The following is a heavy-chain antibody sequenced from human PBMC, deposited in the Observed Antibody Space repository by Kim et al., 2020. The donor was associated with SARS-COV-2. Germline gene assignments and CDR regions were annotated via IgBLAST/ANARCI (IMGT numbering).Heavy chain of an antibody. D-gene: IGHD6-19*01. CDR1: GFIFSSYG. CDR3: AKEITGGYSSGWTYYYDGMDV. CDR2: ISYDGSNK. Sequence: GGSLRLSCAASGFIFSSYGMHWVRQAAGKGLEWVAVISYDGSNKNSGDSVKGRYTISRDNSKNTLYLQMNSLRAEDTAVYYCAKEITGGYSSGWTYYYDGMDVWGQGTKVTVSS. J-gene: IGHJ6*02. V-gene: IGHV3-30*18.